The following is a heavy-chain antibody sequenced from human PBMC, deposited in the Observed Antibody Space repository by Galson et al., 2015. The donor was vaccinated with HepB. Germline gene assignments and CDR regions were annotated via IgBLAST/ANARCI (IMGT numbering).Heavy chain of an antibody. D-gene: IGHD2-15*01. CDR1: GFTFSNAW. V-gene: IGHV3-15*01. Sequence: SLRLSCAASGFTFSNAWMSWVRQAPGKGLEWVGRIKSKADGGTTDYAAPVKGRFTISRDDSKNTLYLQINSLKTEDTAVYYCTTAVGYCSGGSCYHWGQGTLVTVSS. CDR3: TTAVGYCSGGSCYH. J-gene: IGHJ5*02. CDR2: IKSKADGGTT.